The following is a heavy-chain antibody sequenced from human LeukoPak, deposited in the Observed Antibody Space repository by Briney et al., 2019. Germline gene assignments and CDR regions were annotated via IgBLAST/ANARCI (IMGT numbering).Heavy chain of an antibody. CDR1: GGSFSGYY. J-gene: IGHJ4*02. CDR3: AASSGWWKLDS. D-gene: IGHD6-19*01. CDR2: IYHSGST. V-gene: IGHV4-34*03. Sequence: SETLSLTCAVYGGSFSGYYWSWIRRPPGKGLEWIGEIYHSGSTNYNPSLKSRVTISVDKSKNQFSLHLSSVTAADTAVYYCAASSGWWKLDSWGQGTLVTVSS.